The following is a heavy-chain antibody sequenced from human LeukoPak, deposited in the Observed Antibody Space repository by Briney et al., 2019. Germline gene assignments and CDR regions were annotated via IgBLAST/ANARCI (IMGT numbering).Heavy chain of an antibody. J-gene: IGHJ4*02. CDR3: ARNDYGDYGFDY. CDR1: GFTFSRHS. V-gene: IGHV3-48*01. D-gene: IGHD4-17*01. Sequence: GGSLRLSCAASGFTFSRHSMHWVRQAPGTGLEWVSFIADNSNQIDYADSVKGRFTISRDNAKKSFYLQMNSLRAEDTAVYYCARNDYGDYGFDYWGQGTLVTVSS. CDR2: IADNSNQI.